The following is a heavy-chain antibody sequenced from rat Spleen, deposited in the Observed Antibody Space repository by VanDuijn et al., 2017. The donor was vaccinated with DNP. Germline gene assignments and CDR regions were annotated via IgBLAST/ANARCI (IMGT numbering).Heavy chain of an antibody. CDR1: GFSLTSHG. J-gene: IGHJ2*01. Sequence: QVQLRESGPGLVQPSQTLSLTCTVSGFSLTSHGVSWIRQSPGKGLEWIAAISSGGSTYYNSALKSRLSISRDTSKSQVFLKMNSLQTEDTAIYFCTREDYWGQGVMVTVSS. CDR3: TREDY. V-gene: IGHV2S8*01. CDR2: ISSGGST.